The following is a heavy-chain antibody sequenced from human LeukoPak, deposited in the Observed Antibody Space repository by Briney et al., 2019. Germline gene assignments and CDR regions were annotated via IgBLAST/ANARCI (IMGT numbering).Heavy chain of an antibody. CDR2: ISSSSSYI. J-gene: IGHJ3*02. CDR1: GFTFSSYS. Sequence: GGSLRLSCAASGFTFSSYSMNWVRQAPGKGLEWVSSISSSSSYIYYADSVKGRFTISRDNAKNSLYLQMNSLRAEATAVYYCARYCSGGSCYSDAFDIWGQGTMVTVSS. V-gene: IGHV3-21*01. D-gene: IGHD2-15*01. CDR3: ARYCSGGSCYSDAFDI.